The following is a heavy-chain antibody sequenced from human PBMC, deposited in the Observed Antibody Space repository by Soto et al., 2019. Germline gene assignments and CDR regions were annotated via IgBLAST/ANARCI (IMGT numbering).Heavy chain of an antibody. CDR3: ARDHIVGATNFDY. V-gene: IGHV3-7*01. Sequence: EVQLVESGGGLVQPGGSLRLSCAASGFTFSSYWMSWVRQAPGKGLEWVANIKQDGSEKYYVDSVKGRFTISRDNAKNSRYLQMNSLRAEDTAVYYCARDHIVGATNFDYWGQGTLVTVSS. D-gene: IGHD1-26*01. CDR2: IKQDGSEK. CDR1: GFTFSSYW. J-gene: IGHJ4*02.